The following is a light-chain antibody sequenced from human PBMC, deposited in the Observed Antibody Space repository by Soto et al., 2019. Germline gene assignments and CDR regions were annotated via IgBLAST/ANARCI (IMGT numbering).Light chain of an antibody. CDR2: GAS. V-gene: IGKV3-20*01. CDR1: QSVSGD. J-gene: IGKJ5*01. CDR3: QQYGSSPIT. Sequence: EIVMTQSPATLSVSPGERATLSCRASQSVSGDLAWYQHKPGQAPRLLIFGASTRATGIPDRFSGSGAGAYFNLTISRLEPADFAVYYCQQYGSSPITFGQGTRLEL.